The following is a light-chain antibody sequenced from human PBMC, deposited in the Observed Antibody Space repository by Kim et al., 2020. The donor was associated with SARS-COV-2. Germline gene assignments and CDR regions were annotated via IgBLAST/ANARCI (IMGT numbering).Light chain of an antibody. V-gene: IGKV1-17*03. CDR3: LQYYSFPHT. J-gene: IGKJ2*01. CDR1: QGVRGY. CDR2: DAS. Sequence: DIQMTQSPSALSASVGDRVAITCRASQGVRGYLAWFQQKPGRVPKRLIYDASRLQSGVPSRFSGSGSGTEYTLTISSLQPEDFTTYYCLQYYSFPHTFGQGTKLE.